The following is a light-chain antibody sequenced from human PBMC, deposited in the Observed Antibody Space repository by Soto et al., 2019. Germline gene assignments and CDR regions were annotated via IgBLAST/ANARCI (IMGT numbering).Light chain of an antibody. J-gene: IGKJ2*01. V-gene: IGKV3-15*01. CDR3: QHYNNWPFT. Sequence: EIVMTQSPATLAVSPGERATLSCRASQSLSGNLAWYQQKPGQAPTLLIYGASARATGIPVRFSGSRSGTEFTLTISSLQSEDFAVYYCQHYNNWPFTFGQGTKLEIK. CDR1: QSLSGN. CDR2: GAS.